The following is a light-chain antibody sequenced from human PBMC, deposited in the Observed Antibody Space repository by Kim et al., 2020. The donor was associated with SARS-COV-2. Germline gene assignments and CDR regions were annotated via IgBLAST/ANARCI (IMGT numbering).Light chain of an antibody. Sequence: SPGERATVSCRAGRNIYSSLAWYQHKPGQAPRLLIFGAAIRATGIPARFSGSGSGTEFTLTISSLQSEDFAVYYCQQYSNWPPLTFGGGTKVDIK. J-gene: IGKJ4*01. CDR1: RNIYSS. V-gene: IGKV3-15*01. CDR2: GAA. CDR3: QQYSNWPPLT.